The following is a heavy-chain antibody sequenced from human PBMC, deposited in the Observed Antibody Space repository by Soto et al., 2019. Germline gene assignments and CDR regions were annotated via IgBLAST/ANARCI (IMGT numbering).Heavy chain of an antibody. CDR3: ARHARTKWELLNWFDP. CDR1: GGSISSGGYS. Sequence: SETLSLTCAVSGGSISSGGYSWSWIRQPPGKGLEWIGYIYHSGSTYYNPSLKSRVTISVDRSKNQFSLKLSSVTAADTAVYYCARHARTKWELLNWFDPWGQGTLVTVSS. V-gene: IGHV4-30-2*01. CDR2: IYHSGST. J-gene: IGHJ5*02. D-gene: IGHD1-26*01.